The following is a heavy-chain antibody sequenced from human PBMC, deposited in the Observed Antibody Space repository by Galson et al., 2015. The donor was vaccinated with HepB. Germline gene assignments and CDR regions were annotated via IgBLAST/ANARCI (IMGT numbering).Heavy chain of an antibody. CDR1: GYTFAGYH. CDR3: SRELVALHNWFDP. V-gene: IGHV1-2*06. Sequence: SVKVSCKASGYTFAGYHLHWLRQAPGQGLEWMGRIDPNRGTTEYAPTFQGRITMTRDTSTNTAYMHLTSLRSNDTAIYYCSRELVALHNWFDPWGQGTLVTVSS. D-gene: IGHD2-21*01. CDR2: IDPNRGTT. J-gene: IGHJ5*02.